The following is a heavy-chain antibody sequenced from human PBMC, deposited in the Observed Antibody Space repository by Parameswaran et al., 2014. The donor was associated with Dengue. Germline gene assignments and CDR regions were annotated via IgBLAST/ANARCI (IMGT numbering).Heavy chain of an antibody. Sequence: WVRQAPGQGLLWMGGIIPVFGTPNYAQKFQGRVTITADESTSTAYMELSSLRSEDTAVYYCASWGHESSGYYYDYWGQGTLVTVSS. CDR2: IIPVFGTP. V-gene: IGHV1-69*01. D-gene: IGHD3-22*01. J-gene: IGHJ4*02. CDR3: ASWGHESSGYYYDY.